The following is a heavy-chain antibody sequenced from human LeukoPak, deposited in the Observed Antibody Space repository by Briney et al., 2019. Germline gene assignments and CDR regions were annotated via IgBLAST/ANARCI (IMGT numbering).Heavy chain of an antibody. CDR1: GFTFSSYA. CDR2: ISGSGGST. D-gene: IGHD2-2*01. Sequence: GGSLRLSCAASGFTFSSYAMSWVRQAPGKGLEWVSAISGSGGSTYYADSVKGRFTISRDNSKNTLYLQINSLRAEDTAVYYCAKALGYCSSTSCQQIDYWGQGTLVTVSS. J-gene: IGHJ4*02. V-gene: IGHV3-23*01. CDR3: AKALGYCSSTSCQQIDY.